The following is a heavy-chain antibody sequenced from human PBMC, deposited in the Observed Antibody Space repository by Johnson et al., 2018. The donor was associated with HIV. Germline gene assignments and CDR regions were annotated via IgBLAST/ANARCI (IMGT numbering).Heavy chain of an antibody. CDR3: ARDYRGALDI. J-gene: IGHJ3*02. CDR2: ISGGGGTT. Sequence: VQLVESGGVVVQPGGSLRLSCAASGFTFDDYAMHWVRQAPGKGLEWVSTISGGGGTTYYADSVKGRFTITRDNVKNSLYMQMNSLRVEDTAVYFCARDYRGALDIWGQGTMVTVSS. V-gene: IGHV3-43D*04. D-gene: IGHD4-11*01. CDR1: GFTFDDYA.